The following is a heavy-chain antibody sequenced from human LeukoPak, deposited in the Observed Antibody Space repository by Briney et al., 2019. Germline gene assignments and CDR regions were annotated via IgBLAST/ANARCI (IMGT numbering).Heavy chain of an antibody. J-gene: IGHJ5*02. CDR1: GYTFTSYG. CDR2: INAYNGNT. V-gene: IGHV1-18*01. CDR3: ARVSRYLVGATNWFDP. Sequence: ASVKVSCKACGYTFTSYGISWVRQAPGQGLEWMGWINAYNGNTNYAQKLQDRVTMTTDTSTSTAYMELRSLRSDDTAVYYCARVSRYLVGATNWFDPWGQGTLVTVS. D-gene: IGHD1-26*01.